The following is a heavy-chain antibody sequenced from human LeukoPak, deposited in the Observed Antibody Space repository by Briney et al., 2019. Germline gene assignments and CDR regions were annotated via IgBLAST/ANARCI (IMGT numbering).Heavy chain of an antibody. V-gene: IGHV4-61*02. CDR1: GGSISSGSYY. CDR2: SYIPESA. J-gene: IGHJ4*02. D-gene: IGHD2-8*01. Sequence: SETLSLTCTVSGGSISSGSYYWTWIRQPAGKGLGWIGRSYIPESANYNSSLESRVTILVDTSKNQFSLKLSSVTAADTAIYYCARSRERICTNPPCYVDLQATWGQGALVTVSP. CDR3: ARSRERICTNPPCYVDLQAT.